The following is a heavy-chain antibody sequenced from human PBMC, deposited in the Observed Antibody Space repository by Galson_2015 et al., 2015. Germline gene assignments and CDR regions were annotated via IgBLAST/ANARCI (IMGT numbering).Heavy chain of an antibody. CDR3: ASPRFGELVRDYYYYMDV. J-gene: IGHJ6*03. V-gene: IGHV1-69*13. CDR2: IMPIFGTP. Sequence: SVKVSCKASGGTFSRYGISWVRQAPGQGLEWMGGIMPIFGTPNYAQKFQGRVTITADVSTSTAYMELSSLRSEDTAVYYCASPRFGELVRDYYYYMDVWGKGTTVTVSS. D-gene: IGHD3-10*01. CDR1: GGTFSRYG.